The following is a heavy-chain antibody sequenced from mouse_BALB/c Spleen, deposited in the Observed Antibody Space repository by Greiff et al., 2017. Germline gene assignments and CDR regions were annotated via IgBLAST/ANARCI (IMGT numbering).Heavy chain of an antibody. V-gene: IGHV1S81*02. CDR3: ARWGDYGPFDY. CDR1: GYTFTSYW. Sequence: QVQLQQSGAELVKPGASVKLSCKASGYTFTSYWMHWVKQRPGQGLEWIGEINPSNGRTNYNEKFKSKATLTVDKSSSTAYMQLSSLTSEDSAVYYCARWGDYGPFDYWGQGTTLTVSS. CDR2: INPSNGRT. D-gene: IGHD1-1*02. J-gene: IGHJ2*01.